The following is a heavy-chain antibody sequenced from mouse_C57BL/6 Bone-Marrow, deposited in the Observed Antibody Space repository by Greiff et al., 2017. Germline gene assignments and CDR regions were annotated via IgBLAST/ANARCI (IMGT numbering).Heavy chain of an antibody. CDR1: GFTFSNYW. CDR2: IRLKSDNYAT. Sequence: EVQVVESGGGLVQPGGSMKLSCVASGFTFSNYWMNWVRQSPEKGLEWVAQIRLKSDNYATHYAESVKGRFTISRDDSKSSVYLQMNNLRAEDTGIYYCTELGEHYAMNYWRQGTSVTVSS. D-gene: IGHD4-1*01. V-gene: IGHV6-3*01. CDR3: TELGEHYAMNY. J-gene: IGHJ4*01.